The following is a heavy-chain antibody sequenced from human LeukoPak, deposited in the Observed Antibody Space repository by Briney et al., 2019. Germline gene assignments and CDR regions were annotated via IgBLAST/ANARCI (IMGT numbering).Heavy chain of an antibody. CDR3: VRGGGSGNHFAS. D-gene: IGHD6-19*01. CDR2: INPDGSEA. Sequence: GGSQRLSCATSGFTFSWSWMSWVRQAPGKGLDWVANINPDGSEANYRVSVKGRFTIARDNAMNSLYLQMNSLSAEDTSLYYWVRGGGSGNHFASWGQGALVTVSS. J-gene: IGHJ4*02. CDR1: GFTFSWSW. V-gene: IGHV3-7*01.